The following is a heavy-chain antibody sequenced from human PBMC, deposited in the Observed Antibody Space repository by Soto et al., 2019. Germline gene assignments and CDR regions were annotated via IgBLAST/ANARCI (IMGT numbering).Heavy chain of an antibody. Sequence: HPGGSLRLSSAASGFTFSSYAMHLVRQAPGKGLEWVAVISYDGSNKYYADSVKGRFTISRDNSKNTLYLQMNSLRAEDTAVYYCARGPRYSSGWYGYFDYWGQGTLVTVS. V-gene: IGHV3-30-3*01. CDR1: GFTFSSYA. D-gene: IGHD6-19*01. J-gene: IGHJ4*02. CDR2: ISYDGSNK. CDR3: ARGPRYSSGWYGYFDY.